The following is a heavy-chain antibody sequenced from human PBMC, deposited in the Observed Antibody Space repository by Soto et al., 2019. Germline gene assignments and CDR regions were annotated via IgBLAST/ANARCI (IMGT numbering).Heavy chain of an antibody. V-gene: IGHV3-53*01. D-gene: IGHD6-19*01. CDR2: IYSGGNT. Sequence: GGSLRLSCAASGFTVGNIYMSWVRQAPGKGLEWVSVIYSGGNTYYADSVKGRFTISRDNSKNTLYLQMSSLRAEDTAVYYCAIGAVAGPYDYWGQGTLDPVSS. CDR3: AIGAVAGPYDY. J-gene: IGHJ4*02. CDR1: GFTVGNIY.